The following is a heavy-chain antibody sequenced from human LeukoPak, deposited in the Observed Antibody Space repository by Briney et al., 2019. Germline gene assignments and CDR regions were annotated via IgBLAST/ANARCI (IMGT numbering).Heavy chain of an antibody. CDR3: ARDLVAAAAYYYYGMDV. J-gene: IGHJ6*02. CDR2: ISAYNGNT. CDR1: GYTFTSYG. D-gene: IGHD6-13*01. Sequence: GASVKVSCKASGYTFTSYGISWVRQAPGQGLEWMGWISAYNGNTNYAQKLQGRVTMTTDTSTSTAYMELRSLRSDDTAVYYCARDLVAAAAYYYYGMDVWGQGTTVTVSS. V-gene: IGHV1-18*01.